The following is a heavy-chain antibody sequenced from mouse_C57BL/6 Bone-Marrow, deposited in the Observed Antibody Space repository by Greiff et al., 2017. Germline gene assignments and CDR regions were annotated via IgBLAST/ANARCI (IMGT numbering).Heavy chain of an antibody. J-gene: IGHJ3*01. CDR3: ARGGRGFAY. CDR1: GYAFSSSW. Sequence: QVQLQQSGPELVKPGASVKISCKASGYAFSSSWMNWVKQRPGKGLEWIGRIYPGDGDTNYNGKFKGKATLTAEKASSTAYMQLSSLTSEDSAFYFCARGGRGFAYWGQGTLVTVSA. V-gene: IGHV1-82*01. D-gene: IGHD3-3*01. CDR2: IYPGDGDT.